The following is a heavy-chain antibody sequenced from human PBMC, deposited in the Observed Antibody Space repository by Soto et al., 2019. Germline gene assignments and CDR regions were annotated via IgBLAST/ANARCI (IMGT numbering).Heavy chain of an antibody. V-gene: IGHV1-18*01. D-gene: IGHD2-2*01. J-gene: IGHJ5*02. Sequence: GASVKVSCKASGYTFTSYGISWVRQAPGQGLEWMGWISAYNGNTNYAQKLQGRVTMTTDTSTSTAYMELRSLKYDDTAVYYCARDCSSTSCSSNWFDPWGQGTLVTVSS. CDR2: ISAYNGNT. CDR1: GYTFTSYG. CDR3: ARDCSSTSCSSNWFDP.